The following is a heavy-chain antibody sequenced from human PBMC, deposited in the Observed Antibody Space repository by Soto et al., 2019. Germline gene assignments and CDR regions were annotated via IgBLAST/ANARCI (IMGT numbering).Heavy chain of an antibody. Sequence: VHLVESGGGLVQPGGSLRLACTASGFTFNHYAMSWVRQAPGKGLEWVSAVSGRGGSTKYADSVKGRFIISRDNSNRTLYLQMDSLRGEDTAVYYCAKDSTVTTSLYFYYYGFDVWGQGTTVTVSS. D-gene: IGHD4-17*01. CDR3: AKDSTVTTSLYFYYYGFDV. CDR2: VSGRGGST. V-gene: IGHV3-23*04. J-gene: IGHJ6*02. CDR1: GFTFNHYA.